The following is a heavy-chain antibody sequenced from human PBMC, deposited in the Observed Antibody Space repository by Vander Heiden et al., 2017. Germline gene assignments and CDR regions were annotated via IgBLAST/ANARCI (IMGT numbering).Heavy chain of an antibody. J-gene: IGHJ4*02. D-gene: IGHD3-16*02. CDR2: IYYSGST. CDR3: ARQFMITFGGVINY. V-gene: IGHV4-39*01. Sequence: QLQLQESGPGLVMPSETLSLTCTGSGGSISRGSYYWGWIRQPPGKGLEWIGNIYYSGSTYYNPSLKSRVTISVDTSKSQFSLKLSSVTAADTAVYYCARQFMITFGGVINYWGQGTLVTVSS. CDR1: GGSISRGSYY.